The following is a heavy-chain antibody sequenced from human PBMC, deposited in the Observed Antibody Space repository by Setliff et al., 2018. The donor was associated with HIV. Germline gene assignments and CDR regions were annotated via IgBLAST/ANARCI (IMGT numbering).Heavy chain of an antibody. CDR1: GDSIRSNVNY. D-gene: IGHD3-22*01. CDR2: IYYSGSN. J-gene: IGHJ2*01. Sequence: SETLSLTCTVSGDSIRSNVNYWGWIRQPPGKGLEWIGIIYYSGSNYDNPSLKNRVTISVDTSKNQFSLKLTSVTAADTAVYYCARGSGYPWYFDLWGRGTLVTVSS. CDR3: ARGSGYPWYFDL. V-gene: IGHV4-39*07.